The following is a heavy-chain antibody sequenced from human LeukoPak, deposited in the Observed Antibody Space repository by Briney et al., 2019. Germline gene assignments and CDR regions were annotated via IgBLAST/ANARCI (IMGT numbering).Heavy chain of an antibody. CDR1: GFTFSSYA. V-gene: IGHV3-23*01. CDR3: AKVAGSGGYFPEY. Sequence: GGSLRLSCASSGFTFSSYAMSWVRQAPGKGLEWISAISAGGGSTYYADSVKGRCTISRDNSKSTVSLQMSALRAEDTAIYYCAKVAGSGGYFPEYWGQGTLVTVSS. D-gene: IGHD3-10*01. CDR2: ISAGGGST. J-gene: IGHJ4*02.